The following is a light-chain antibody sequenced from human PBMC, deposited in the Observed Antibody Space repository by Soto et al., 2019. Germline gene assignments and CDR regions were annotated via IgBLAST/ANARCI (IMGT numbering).Light chain of an antibody. CDR1: QSVSSSY. CDR2: GAS. CDR3: QQYGAQPYY. V-gene: IGKV3-20*01. Sequence: EVVLTQSPGMLSLSPGERATLSCRASQSVSSSYLGWYQQRPGQAPRLLMYGASRRATGIPDRFSGSGSGKDFTLTISRLEPEEFAVYYCQQYGAQPYYFGQGTKLEIK. J-gene: IGKJ2*01.